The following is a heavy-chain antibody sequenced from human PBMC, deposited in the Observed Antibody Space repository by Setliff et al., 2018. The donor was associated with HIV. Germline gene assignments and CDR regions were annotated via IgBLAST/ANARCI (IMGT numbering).Heavy chain of an antibody. V-gene: IGHV4-4*09. CDR1: GGSISSYY. J-gene: IGHJ6*02. CDR2: IYTSGST. Sequence: SETLSLTCTVSGGSISSYYWSWIRQPPGKGLEWIGYIYTSGSTIYNPSLKRRVTMSVDTSKNQFSLKLSSVTAADTAVYYCARNFWNGPPDYYYYGLDVWGQGTTVTVSS. CDR3: ARNFWNGPPDYYYYGLDV. D-gene: IGHD3-3*01.